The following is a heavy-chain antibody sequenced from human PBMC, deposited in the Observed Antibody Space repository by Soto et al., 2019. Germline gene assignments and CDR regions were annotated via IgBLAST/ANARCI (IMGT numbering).Heavy chain of an antibody. J-gene: IGHJ4*02. CDR2: IYSGGST. Sequence: EVQLVETGGGLFQPGGSLRLSCAVSEFTVSNNYMSWVRQAPGKGLEWVSLIYSGGSTYYADSVNGRFTISRDNSKNTLYLQMNSLRVENTAIYYCPGTSAKDYWGQGTLVTVSS. V-gene: IGHV3-53*02. CDR3: PGTSAKDY. D-gene: IGHD1-7*01. CDR1: EFTVSNNY.